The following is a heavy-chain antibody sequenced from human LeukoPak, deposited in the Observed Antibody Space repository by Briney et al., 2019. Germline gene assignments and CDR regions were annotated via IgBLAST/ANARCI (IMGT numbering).Heavy chain of an antibody. CDR3: ARAGERVAFDY. Sequence: ASVKVSCKASGGTFSSYAISWVRQAPGQGLEWMGRIIPTFGTANYAQKFQGRVTITTDESTSTAYMELSSLRSEDTAVYYCARAGERVAFDYWGQGTLVTVSS. V-gene: IGHV1-69*05. D-gene: IGHD2-15*01. J-gene: IGHJ4*02. CDR2: IIPTFGTA. CDR1: GGTFSSYA.